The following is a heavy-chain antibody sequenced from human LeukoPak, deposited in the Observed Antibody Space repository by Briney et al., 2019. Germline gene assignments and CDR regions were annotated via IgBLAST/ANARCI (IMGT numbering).Heavy chain of an antibody. V-gene: IGHV4-39*07. CDR3: ARASPHTYYYYYYGMDV. D-gene: IGHD5-18*01. J-gene: IGHJ6*02. Sequence: SETLSLTCTVSGGSISSSSYYWGWIRQPPGKGLEWIGSIYYSGSTNYNPSLKSRVTISVDTSKNQFSLKLSSVTAADTAVYYCARASPHTYYYYYYGMDVWGQGTTVTVSS. CDR2: IYYSGST. CDR1: GGSISSSSYY.